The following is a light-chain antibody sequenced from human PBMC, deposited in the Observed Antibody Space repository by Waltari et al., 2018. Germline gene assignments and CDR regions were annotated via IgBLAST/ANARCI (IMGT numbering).Light chain of an antibody. J-gene: IGKJ1*01. CDR3: QQYNNYLRT. CDR1: QSISSW. Sequence: DIQMTQSPSTLSASVGDRVTITCRACQSISSWLAWYQQKPGKAPKLLIYKASSLESGVPSRFSGSGSGTEFTLTISSLQPDDFATYYCQQYNNYLRTFGQGTKVEIK. V-gene: IGKV1-5*03. CDR2: KAS.